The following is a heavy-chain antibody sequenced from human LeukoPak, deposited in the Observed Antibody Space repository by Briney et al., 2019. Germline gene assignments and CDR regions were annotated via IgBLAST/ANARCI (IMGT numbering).Heavy chain of an antibody. CDR3: AREGSISSSWYNPDYYYYGMDV. Sequence: SETLSLTCAVYGGSFSGYYWSWIRQPPGKGLEWIGEINHSGSTNYNPSLKSRVTISVDTSKNQFSLKLSSVTAADTAVYYCAREGSISSSWYNPDYYYYGMDVWGQGTTVTVSS. J-gene: IGHJ6*02. D-gene: IGHD6-13*01. V-gene: IGHV4-34*01. CDR2: INHSGST. CDR1: GGSFSGYY.